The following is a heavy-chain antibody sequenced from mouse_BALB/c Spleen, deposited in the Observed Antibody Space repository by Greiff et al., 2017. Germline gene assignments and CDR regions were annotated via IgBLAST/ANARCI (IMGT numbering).Heavy chain of an antibody. D-gene: IGHD2-1*01. CDR1: GFTFSSFG. CDR3: ARSGTRYGNSWFAY. J-gene: IGHJ3*01. CDR2: ISSGSSTI. Sequence: VQLVESGGGLVQPGGSRKLSCAASGFTFSSFGMHWVRQAPEKGLEWVAYISSGSSTIYYADTVKGRFTISRDNPKNTLFLQMTSLRSEDTAMYYCARSGTRYGNSWFAYWGQGTLVTVSA. V-gene: IGHV5-17*02.